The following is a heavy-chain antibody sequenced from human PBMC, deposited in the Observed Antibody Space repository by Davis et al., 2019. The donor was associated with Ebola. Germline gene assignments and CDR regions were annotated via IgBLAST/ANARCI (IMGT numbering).Heavy chain of an antibody. CDR3: ARGPEDSSSWFADWFDP. Sequence: AASVKVSCKASGYTFTSYAMHWVRQAPGQRLEWLGWINAGNGNTKYSQKFQGRVTITRDTSASTAYMELSSLRSEATAVYYCARGPEDSSSWFADWFDPWGQGTLVTVSS. V-gene: IGHV1-3*01. CDR1: GYTFTSYA. J-gene: IGHJ5*02. D-gene: IGHD6-13*01. CDR2: INAGNGNT.